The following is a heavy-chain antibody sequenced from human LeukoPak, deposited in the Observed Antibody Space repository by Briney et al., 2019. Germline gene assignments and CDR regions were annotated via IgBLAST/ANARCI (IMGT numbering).Heavy chain of an antibody. V-gene: IGHV4-34*01. CDR3: AREGAHYYDSSGYYHTDRDY. D-gene: IGHD3-22*01. CDR2: INHSGST. CDR1: GGSFSGYY. Sequence: SETLSLTCAVYGGSFSGYYWSWIRQPPGKGLEWIGEINHSGSTNYNPSLKSRVTISVDTSKNQFSLKLSSVTAADTAVYYCAREGAHYYDSSGYYHTDRDYWGQGTLVTVSS. J-gene: IGHJ4*02.